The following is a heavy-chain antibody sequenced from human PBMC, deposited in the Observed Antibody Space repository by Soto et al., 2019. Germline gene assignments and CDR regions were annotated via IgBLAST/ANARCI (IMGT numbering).Heavy chain of an antibody. CDR3: ARVFSPYYDSSGYSYFDY. D-gene: IGHD3-22*01. J-gene: IGHJ4*02. CDR1: GYTFTSYY. CDR2: INPSGGST. Sequence: ASVKVSCKASGYTFTSYYMHWVRQAPGQGLEWMGIINPSGGSTSYAQKFQGRVTMTRDTSTSTVYMELSSLRSEDTAVYYCARVFSPYYDSSGYSYFDYWGQGTLVTVPQ. V-gene: IGHV1-46*01.